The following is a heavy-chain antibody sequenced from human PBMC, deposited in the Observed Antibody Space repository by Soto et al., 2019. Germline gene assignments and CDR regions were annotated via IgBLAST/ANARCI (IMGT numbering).Heavy chain of an antibody. Sequence: SSETLSLTCAVSGGSISSASYYWSWIRQHPGKGLEWIGFIYYSGSIYYNPSLKSRVTISVDTSKNQFSLKLTSVTAADTAVYYCARSGRINGVHDGFDIWGQGTMVTVSS. CDR1: GGSISSASYY. J-gene: IGHJ3*02. V-gene: IGHV4-31*11. D-gene: IGHD2-8*01. CDR3: ARSGRINGVHDGFDI. CDR2: IYYSGSI.